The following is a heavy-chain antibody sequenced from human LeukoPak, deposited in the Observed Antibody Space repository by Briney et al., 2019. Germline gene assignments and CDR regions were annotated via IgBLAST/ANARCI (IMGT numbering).Heavy chain of an antibody. Sequence: SGTLSLTCFVSVGSITSYHSSWIRQPAGKGLEWIGELHTSVSTNYKPYLKSRVAMSIETSTNQFSQDLSSVTAADTSVYYCAGRAQTYGWSVDYWGQGALVTVSS. D-gene: IGHD6-19*01. CDR1: VGSITSYH. J-gene: IGHJ4*02. CDR3: AGRAQTYGWSVDY. CDR2: LHTSVST. V-gene: IGHV4-4*07.